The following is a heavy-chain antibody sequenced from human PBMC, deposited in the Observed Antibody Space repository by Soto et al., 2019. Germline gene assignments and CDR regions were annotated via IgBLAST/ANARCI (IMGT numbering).Heavy chain of an antibody. CDR3: ARVRITMVRGVIHNWFDP. CDR2: MNPNSGNT. V-gene: IGHV1-8*01. Sequence: QVQLVQSGAEVKKPGASVKVSCKASGYTCTSYDINWVRQATGQGLEWMGWMNPNSGNTGYAQKFQGRVTMTRNTSISTAYMELSSLRSEDTAVYYCARVRITMVRGVIHNWFDPWGQGTLVTVSS. CDR1: GYTCTSYD. D-gene: IGHD3-10*01. J-gene: IGHJ5*02.